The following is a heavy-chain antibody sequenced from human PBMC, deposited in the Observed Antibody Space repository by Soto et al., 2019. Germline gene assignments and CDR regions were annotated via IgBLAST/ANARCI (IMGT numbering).Heavy chain of an antibody. D-gene: IGHD3-3*01. Sequence: ASVKVSCKASGYTFTSYGISWVRQAPGQRLEWMGWINAANGNTKYSQHFQDRVSITKDTSASMVYMELSTLRSEDTAMYYCAREGNLGWDFGFFDYWGQGTLVTVSS. V-gene: IGHV1-3*01. CDR3: AREGNLGWDFGFFDY. J-gene: IGHJ4*02. CDR2: INAANGNT. CDR1: GYTFTSYG.